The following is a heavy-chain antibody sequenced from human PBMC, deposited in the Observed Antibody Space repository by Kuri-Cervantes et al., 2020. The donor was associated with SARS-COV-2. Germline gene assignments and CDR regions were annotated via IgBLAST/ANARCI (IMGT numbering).Heavy chain of an antibody. CDR1: GYTFTSYG. V-gene: IGHV1-18*03. D-gene: IGHD1-1*01. CDR3: ARESTGTTVPGQFDP. J-gene: IGHJ5*02. CDR2: ISAYNGNT. Sequence: ASVKVSCKASGYTFTSYGISWVRQAPGQGLEWMGWISAYNGNTNYAQKLQGRVTMTTDTSTSTAYMELRSLRSDDMAVYYCARESTGTTVPGQFDPWGQGTLVTVSS.